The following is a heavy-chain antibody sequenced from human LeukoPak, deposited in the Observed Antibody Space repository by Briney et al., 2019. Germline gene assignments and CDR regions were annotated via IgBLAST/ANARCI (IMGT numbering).Heavy chain of an antibody. J-gene: IGHJ3*01. CDR3: AKDRGGSSELGDALDV. CDR2: IKQDESEK. V-gene: IGHV3-7*03. Sequence: GGSLRLSCAASGFTFSSYWMSWVRQAPGKGLEWVANIKQDESEKYYVDSVKGRFTISRDNAKNSLYLQMNSLRVEDTALYYCAKDRGGSSELGDALDVWGQGTMVRVSS. D-gene: IGHD1-26*01. CDR1: GFTFSSYW.